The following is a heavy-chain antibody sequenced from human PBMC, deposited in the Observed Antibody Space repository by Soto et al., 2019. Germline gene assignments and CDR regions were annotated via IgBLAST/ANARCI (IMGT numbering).Heavy chain of an antibody. CDR3: ARVWLQVLVFDI. J-gene: IGHJ3*02. D-gene: IGHD5-12*01. Sequence: PSETLSLTCSVSGASVSSFYWSWIRQPAGKGLEWIGRVHSSGYTDFNPSLRSRVTMSVDTSRNQFSLKVTSMTAADTAVYYCARVWLQVLVFDIWGQGTMVTVSS. CDR2: VHSSGYT. V-gene: IGHV4-4*07. CDR1: GASVSSFY.